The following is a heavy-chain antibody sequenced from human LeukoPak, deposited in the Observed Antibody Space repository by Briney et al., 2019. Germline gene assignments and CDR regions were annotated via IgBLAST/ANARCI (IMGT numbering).Heavy chain of an antibody. CDR1: GGAISSYY. J-gene: IGHJ4*02. V-gene: IGHV4-59*01. CDR3: ARGGAFAFDY. Sequence: SETLSLTCTVSGGAISSYYWSWIRQPPGKGLEWIGYIYYSGSTNYNPSLKSRVTISVDTSKNQFSLKLSSVTAADTAVYYCARGGAFAFDYWGQGTLVTVSS. CDR2: IYYSGST.